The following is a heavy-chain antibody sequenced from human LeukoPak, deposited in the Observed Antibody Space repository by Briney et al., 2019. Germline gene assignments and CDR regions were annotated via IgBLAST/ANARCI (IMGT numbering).Heavy chain of an antibody. V-gene: IGHV3-30-3*01. J-gene: IGHJ4*02. CDR2: ISYDRSKK. Sequence: MXXXRQAPGKXXEWVAVISYDRSKKYYADSVKGRFTISRDNSKNTQYLEMNSLKAEDTAVYYCARVRAPHYYDYWGQGTLVTVSS. CDR3: ARVRAPHYYDY.